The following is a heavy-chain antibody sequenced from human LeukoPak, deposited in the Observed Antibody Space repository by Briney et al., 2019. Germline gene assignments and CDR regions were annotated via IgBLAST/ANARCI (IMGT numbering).Heavy chain of an antibody. CDR1: GFTFSSYS. D-gene: IGHD3-22*01. V-gene: IGHV3-21*01. Sequence: GGSLRLSCAASGFTFSSYSMNWVRQAPGKGLEWVSSITRSSIYIYYADSVKGRFTISRDNAKNSLYLQMNSLRAEDTAVYYCARVRYDGSGYYSIYDYWGQGTLVTVSS. CDR2: ITRSSIYI. CDR3: ARVRYDGSGYYSIYDY. J-gene: IGHJ4*02.